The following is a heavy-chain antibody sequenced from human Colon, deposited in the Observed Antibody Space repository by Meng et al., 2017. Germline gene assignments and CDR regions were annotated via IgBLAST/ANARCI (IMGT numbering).Heavy chain of an antibody. D-gene: IGHD5-12*01. CDR3: AREGAVATSGFDY. V-gene: IGHV4-59*12. Sequence: QVQLQESGPGLVKPSQTLSLTCTVSGGSINNYYWSWTRQPPGQGPEWIGFSYHSGSTNYNPSLKSRVTMSVDRSKNQFSLNLSSVTAADTAVYFCAREGAVATSGFDYWGRGTLVTVSS. CDR1: GGSINNYY. J-gene: IGHJ4*02. CDR2: SYHSGST.